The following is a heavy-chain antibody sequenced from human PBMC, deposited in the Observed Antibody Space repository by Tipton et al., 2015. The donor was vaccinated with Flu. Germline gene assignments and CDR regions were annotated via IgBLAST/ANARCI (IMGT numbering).Heavy chain of an antibody. CDR1: GFNFDDNA. Sequence: SLRLSCAASGFNFDDNAMHWVRQAPGKGLEWVAAISWDSGSIGYADSVKGRFTISRDNAKNSLNLQMNSLRTEDTALYYCAKSYYSGSGTYRDYWYFGLWGRGTRVTVSS. V-gene: IGHV3-9*01. D-gene: IGHD3-10*01. CDR3: AKSYYSGSGTYRDYWYFGL. CDR2: ISWDSGSI. J-gene: IGHJ2*01.